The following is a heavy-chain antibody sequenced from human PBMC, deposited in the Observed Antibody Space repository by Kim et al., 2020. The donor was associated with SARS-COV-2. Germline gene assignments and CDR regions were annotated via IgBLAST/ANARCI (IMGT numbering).Heavy chain of an antibody. Sequence: ASVKVSCKPSGSTFTDNYMHWVRQVPGQGLQWMGWVDPRNGKTNYEQRFQGRVTMTRDTTINTAYMDLRSLTSDDTAVYYCSRAMGFDWGQGALVIVSS. CDR2: VDPRNGKT. J-gene: IGHJ4*02. V-gene: IGHV1-2*02. CDR3: SRAMGFD. D-gene: IGHD3-10*01. CDR1: GSTFTDNY.